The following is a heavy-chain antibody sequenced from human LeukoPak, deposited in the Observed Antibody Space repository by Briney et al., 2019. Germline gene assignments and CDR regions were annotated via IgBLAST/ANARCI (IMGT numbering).Heavy chain of an antibody. CDR2: IKRKTDGGTT. J-gene: IGHJ4*02. CDR3: ATASRGYVDY. Sequence: GGPLRLSCAASGFTFTNAWMNWVRQAPGKGLEWVGRIKRKTDGGTTDYAAPVKGRFTISRDDSKNTLFLQMNSLKTEDTAMYYCATASRGYVDYWGQGTLVTVSS. V-gene: IGHV3-15*07. CDR1: GFTFTNAW. D-gene: IGHD3-22*01.